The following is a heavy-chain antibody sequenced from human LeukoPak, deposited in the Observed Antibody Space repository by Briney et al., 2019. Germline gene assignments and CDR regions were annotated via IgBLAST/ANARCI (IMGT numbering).Heavy chain of an antibody. CDR1: GFTFSNNW. CDR3: ARGLTIFGVVTMGAFDI. Sequence: GGSLRLSCAASGFTFSNNWMTWVRQAPGKGLEWVASVKKDASEKYYVDSVKGRFTISRDNAKNSLYLQMNSLRAEDTAVYYYARGLTIFGVVTMGAFDIWGQGTMVTVSS. J-gene: IGHJ3*02. CDR2: VKKDASEK. V-gene: IGHV3-7*01. D-gene: IGHD3-3*01.